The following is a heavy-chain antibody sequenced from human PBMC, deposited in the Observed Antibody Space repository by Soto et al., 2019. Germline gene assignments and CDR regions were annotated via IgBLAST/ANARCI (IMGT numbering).Heavy chain of an antibody. CDR3: ARDRNDGNDPGEGPDAFDI. J-gene: IGHJ3*02. CDR1: GFTFSSYS. D-gene: IGHD5-12*01. CDR2: ISSSSSYI. V-gene: IGHV3-21*01. Sequence: GGSLRLSCAASGFTFSSYSMNWVRQAPGKGLEWVSSISSSSSYIYYADSVKGRFTISRDKAKNSLYLQMNSLRAEDTAVYYCARDRNDGNDPGEGPDAFDIWGQGTMVTVSS.